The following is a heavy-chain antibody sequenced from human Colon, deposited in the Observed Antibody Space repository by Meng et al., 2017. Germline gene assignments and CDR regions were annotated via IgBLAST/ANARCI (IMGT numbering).Heavy chain of an antibody. CDR2: INHSGST. Sequence: QVQLQQLGARLLKPSETLSLPCAVYGGSFSGYYWSWIRQPPGKGLEWIGEINHSGSTNYNPSLKSRVTISVDTSKNQFSLKLSSVTAADTAVYYCARRVRGVISWFDPWGQGTLVTVSS. V-gene: IGHV4-34*01. J-gene: IGHJ5*02. D-gene: IGHD3-10*01. CDR1: GGSFSGYY. CDR3: ARRVRGVISWFDP.